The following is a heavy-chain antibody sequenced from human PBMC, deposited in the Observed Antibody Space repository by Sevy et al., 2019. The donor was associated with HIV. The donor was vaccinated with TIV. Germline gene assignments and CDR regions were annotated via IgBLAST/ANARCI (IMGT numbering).Heavy chain of an antibody. CDR2: IRYDGRSH. V-gene: IGHV3-30*02. CDR3: AKDLTLNWDKVAFHI. D-gene: IGHD7-27*01. J-gene: IGHJ3*02. Sequence: GESLKISCAASGFTFSGYGMHWVRQTPDKGLEWVAFIRYDGRSHYYADSVKGRFTMSRDNSKNTPYLQMNNLRAADTAVYYCAKDLTLNWDKVAFHIWGQGTMVTVSS. CDR1: GFTFSGYG.